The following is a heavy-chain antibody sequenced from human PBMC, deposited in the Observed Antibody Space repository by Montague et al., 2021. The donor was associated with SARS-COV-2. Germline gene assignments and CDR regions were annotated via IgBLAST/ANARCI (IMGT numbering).Heavy chain of an antibody. V-gene: IGHV4-4*09. CDR3: ARRGYYDSAGYHWHLDL. CDR1: GGSINDHY. Sequence: SETLSLTCTVSGGSINDHYRSWIRQSPGKGLEWIGYISSNGKTNYNPSPKSRVTLSADASRNEFSLKLDSVTAADTAVYFCARRGYYDSAGYHWHLDLWGRGMLVIVSS. J-gene: IGHJ2*01. CDR2: ISSNGKT. D-gene: IGHD3-22*01.